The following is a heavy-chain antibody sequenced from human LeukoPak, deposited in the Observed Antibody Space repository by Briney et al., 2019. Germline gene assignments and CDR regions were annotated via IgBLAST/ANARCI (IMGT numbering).Heavy chain of an antibody. CDR1: GFTFSTYA. D-gene: IGHD6-19*01. CDR3: ARDLGVAGTNYYYGMDV. J-gene: IGHJ6*02. CDR2: ISSSGSTI. Sequence: GGSLRLSCAASGFTFSTYAMNWVRQAPGKGLEWVSYISSSGSTIYYADSVKGRFTISRDNAEKSLYLQMNSLRAEDTAVYYCARDLGVAGTNYYYGMDVWGQGTTVIVSS. V-gene: IGHV3-48*03.